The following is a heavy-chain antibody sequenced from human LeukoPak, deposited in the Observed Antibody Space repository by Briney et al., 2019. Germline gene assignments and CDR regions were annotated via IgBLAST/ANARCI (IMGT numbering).Heavy chain of an antibody. CDR1: GVSISSSNSY. D-gene: IGHD3/OR15-3a*01. CDR2: IYYSGNT. CDR3: ARQTGSGLFILP. V-gene: IGHV4-39*01. Sequence: SETLSLTCSVSGVSISSSNSYWGWIRQPPGKGLEWIGSIYYSGNTYYNASLKSQVSISIDTSKNQFSLRLTSVTAADTAVYYCARQTGSGLFILPGGQGTLVTVSS. J-gene: IGHJ4*02.